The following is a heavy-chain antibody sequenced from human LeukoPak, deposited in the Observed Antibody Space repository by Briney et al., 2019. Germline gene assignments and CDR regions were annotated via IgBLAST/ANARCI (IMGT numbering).Heavy chain of an antibody. D-gene: IGHD3-22*01. CDR1: GGSISSYY. CDR2: IYYSGST. V-gene: IGHV4-59*01. J-gene: IGHJ5*02. CDR3: AREKQDLWPPYYDSSGYLTTDSYNWFDP. Sequence: ASETLSLTCTVSGGSISSYYWSWIRQPPGKGLEWIGYIYYSGSTNYNPSLKSRVTTPVDTSKNQFSLKLSSVTAADTAVYYCAREKQDLWPPYYDSSGYLTTDSYNWFDPWGQGTLVTVSS.